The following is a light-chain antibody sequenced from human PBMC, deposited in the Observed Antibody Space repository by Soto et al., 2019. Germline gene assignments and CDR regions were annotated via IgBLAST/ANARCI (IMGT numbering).Light chain of an antibody. Sequence: EIVLTQSPATLSLSPGERATLSCRASRSVSRYLAWYQQKPGQAPRLLIYDASNRATGIPARFSGSGSGTDFTLTISRLEPEDFAVYYCQQRSNWPITFGQGTRLEIK. V-gene: IGKV3-11*01. CDR2: DAS. CDR3: QQRSNWPIT. CDR1: RSVSRY. J-gene: IGKJ5*01.